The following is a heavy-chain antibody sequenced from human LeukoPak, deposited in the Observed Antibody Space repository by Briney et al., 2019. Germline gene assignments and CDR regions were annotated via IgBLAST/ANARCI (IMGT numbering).Heavy chain of an antibody. D-gene: IGHD3/OR15-3a*01. CDR2: ISDSGGSS. CDR3: AKRGVVIRVFLVGFHKEAYYFES. CDR1: GITLSNYG. J-gene: IGHJ4*02. V-gene: IGHV3-23*01. Sequence: GGSLRPSCAVSGITLSNYGMSWVRQAPGKGLEWVAGISDSGGSSKYADSVRGRFTISRDNPTNTLFLQMNSLRADDTAVYFCAKRGVVIRVFLVGFHKEAYYFESWGQGAPVTVSS.